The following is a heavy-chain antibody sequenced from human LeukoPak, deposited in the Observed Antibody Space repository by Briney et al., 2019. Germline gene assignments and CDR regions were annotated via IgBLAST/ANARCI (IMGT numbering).Heavy chain of an antibody. J-gene: IGHJ6*02. Sequence: GGSLRLSCAASGFTFSSYGMHWVRQAPGKGLEWVAVIWYDGSNKYYVDSVKGRFTISRDNSKNTLYLQMNTLRAEDTAVYYCARGHLLGGNREASDSYYYGLDVWGQGTTVSVSS. CDR3: ARGHLLGGNREASDSYYYGLDV. CDR1: GFTFSSYG. D-gene: IGHD4-23*01. CDR2: IWYDGSNK. V-gene: IGHV3-33*08.